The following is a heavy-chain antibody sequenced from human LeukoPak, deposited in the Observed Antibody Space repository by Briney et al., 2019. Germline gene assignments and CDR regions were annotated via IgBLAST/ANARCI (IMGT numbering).Heavy chain of an antibody. D-gene: IGHD2-2*01. V-gene: IGHV4-4*09. J-gene: IGHJ4*02. CDR3: ARGGWCSSTSCYVDFDY. CDR1: GGSISSYY. Sequence: PSETLSLTCTVSGGSISSYYWSWIRQPPGKGLECVGYIYTSGSTNYNPSLKSRVTISVDTSKNQFSLKLSSVTAADTAVYYCARGGWCSSTSCYVDFDYWGQGTLVTVSS. CDR2: IYTSGST.